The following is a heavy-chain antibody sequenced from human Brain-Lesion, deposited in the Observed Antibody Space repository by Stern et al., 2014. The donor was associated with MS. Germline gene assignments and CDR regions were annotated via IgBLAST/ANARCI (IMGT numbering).Heavy chain of an antibody. D-gene: IGHD2-2*01. CDR3: ARGDIVVVPAARSFGSDYYYPGLDV. V-gene: IGHV4-59*01. CDR1: GGSIINYY. Sequence: VQLVESGPGLVKPSETLSLTCTVSGGSIINYYLTWIRQPPGKGLEWIGYISDSGSVAYKPSLKSRLTMSVDTSTNQFSLRLSSVTAADTAVYFCARGDIVVVPAARSFGSDYYYPGLDVWGQGTTISVS. J-gene: IGHJ6*02. CDR2: ISDSGSV.